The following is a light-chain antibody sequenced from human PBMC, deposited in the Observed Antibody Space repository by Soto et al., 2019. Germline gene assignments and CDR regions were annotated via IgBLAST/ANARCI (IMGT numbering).Light chain of an antibody. CDR3: QQSYSTPRT. Sequence: IQLTQSPSSLSASVGDRVTITCRASQGISGALAWYQQKPGRAPTLLIYAASSLQSGVPSRFSGSGSGTDFTLTISSLQPEDFATYYCQQSYSTPRTFGQGTKVDIK. CDR1: QGISGA. J-gene: IGKJ1*01. V-gene: IGKV1-39*01. CDR2: AAS.